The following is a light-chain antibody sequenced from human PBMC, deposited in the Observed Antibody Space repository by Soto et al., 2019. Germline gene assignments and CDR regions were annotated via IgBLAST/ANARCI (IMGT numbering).Light chain of an antibody. CDR3: LQHHSYPPT. CDR1: QGIKND. V-gene: IGKV1-17*01. J-gene: IGKJ1*01. CDR2: ADS. Sequence: DIQMTQSPSSLSASVGDGVTITCRASQGIKNDLAWYQQKPGKAPKRLIYADSSLQSGVPSRFSGSGSGTEFTLTISSLQPEDVATYYCLQHHSYPPTFGQGTKVDIK.